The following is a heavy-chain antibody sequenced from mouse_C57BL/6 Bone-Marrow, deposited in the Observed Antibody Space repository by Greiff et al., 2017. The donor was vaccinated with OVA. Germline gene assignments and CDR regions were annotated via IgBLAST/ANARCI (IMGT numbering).Heavy chain of an antibody. D-gene: IGHD1-1*01. CDR2: IDPSDSYT. J-gene: IGHJ4*01. CDR1: GYTFTSYW. Sequence: QVQLQQPGAELVMPGASVKLSCKASGYTFTSYWMHWVKQRPGQGLEWIGEIDPSDSYTNYNQKFKGKSTVTVDKSSSTAYMQLSRLTSEDAAVYYCAREGSSYAMEYWGQGTSVTVSS. V-gene: IGHV1-69*01. CDR3: AREGSSYAMEY.